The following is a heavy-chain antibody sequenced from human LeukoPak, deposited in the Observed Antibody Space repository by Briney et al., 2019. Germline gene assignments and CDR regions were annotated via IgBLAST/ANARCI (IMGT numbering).Heavy chain of an antibody. J-gene: IGHJ5*02. CDR2: IDEDGKTI. CDR1: GFTFNSYW. V-gene: IGHV3-74*01. D-gene: IGHD3-3*01. Sequence: GGSLRLSCAASGFTFNSYWMHWVRQAPGKGLVWVSRIDEDGKTIDYPDSVKGRFTLSRDNAKDTLYLQMSSLRDEDTAVYYCVSDLCGGDDQWGRGTLVTVSS. CDR3: VSDLCGGDDQ.